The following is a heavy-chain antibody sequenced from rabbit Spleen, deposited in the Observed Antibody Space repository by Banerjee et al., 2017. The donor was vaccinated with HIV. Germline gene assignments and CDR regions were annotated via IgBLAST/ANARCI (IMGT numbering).Heavy chain of an antibody. D-gene: IGHD1-1*01. CDR2: IDPFFGTT. CDR1: GFDFSSYG. Sequence: QEQLVESGGGLVQPGGSLKLSCKASGFDFSSYGATWVRQAPGKGLEWIGYIDPFFGTTYYASWVNGRFTISSHNAQNTLYLQLNSLTVADTATYFCTRDPAYSSGGGSSIPYLWGQGTLVTVS. J-gene: IGHJ3*01. CDR3: TRDPAYSSGGGSSIPYL. V-gene: IGHV1S47*01.